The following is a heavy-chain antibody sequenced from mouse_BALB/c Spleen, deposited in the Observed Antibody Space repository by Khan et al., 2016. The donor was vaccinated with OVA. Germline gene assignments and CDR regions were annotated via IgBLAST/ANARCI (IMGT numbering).Heavy chain of an antibody. J-gene: IGHJ4*01. V-gene: IGHV3-2*02. Sequence: EVQLVESGPGLVKPSQSLYLTCTVTGYSITSDYAWNWIRQFPGNKLEWMGYINSSGSTNYNPALKSRISITRDTSKNQFFLQLNSVTTEDTATYYCARDGSRYNYAMDYWGQGTSVTVSS. CDR3: ARDGSRYNYAMDY. D-gene: IGHD2-3*01. CDR2: INSSGST. CDR1: GYSITSDYA.